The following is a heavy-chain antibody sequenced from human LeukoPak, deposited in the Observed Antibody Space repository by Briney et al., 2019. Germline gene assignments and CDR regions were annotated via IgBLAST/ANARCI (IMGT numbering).Heavy chain of an antibody. Sequence: GGSLRLSCAASGSTFRSYAMNGVRLSAGKVLEWVSAITDNGNTTYYADSVKGRFTISRDNSKNTLYLQMNSLRAEDTAVYYCATLRLSDHFDYWGQGTLVTVSS. CDR2: ITDNGNTT. CDR1: GSTFRSYA. CDR3: ATLRLSDHFDY. J-gene: IGHJ4*02. D-gene: IGHD2-15*01. V-gene: IGHV3-23*05.